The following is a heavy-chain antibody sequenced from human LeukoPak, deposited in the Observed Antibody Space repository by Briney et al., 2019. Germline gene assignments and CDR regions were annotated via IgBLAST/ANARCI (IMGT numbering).Heavy chain of an antibody. V-gene: IGHV3-30*18. D-gene: IGHD3-22*01. CDR3: AKDETDSSGYYPNHFDY. CDR1: GFTFSSYG. J-gene: IGHJ4*02. CDR2: ISYDGSNK. Sequence: GGSLRLSCAASGFTFSSYGMHWVRQAPGKGLEWVAIISYDGSNKYYADSVKGRFTISRDNSKNTLYLQMNSLRAEDTAVYYCAKDETDSSGYYPNHFDYWGQGTLVTVSS.